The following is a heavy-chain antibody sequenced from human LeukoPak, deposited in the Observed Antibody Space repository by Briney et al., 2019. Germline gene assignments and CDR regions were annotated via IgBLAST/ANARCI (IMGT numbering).Heavy chain of an antibody. CDR1: GFTFNNYG. D-gene: IGHD6-13*01. CDR3: ARGDKQLVFNRNKGGFDP. Sequence: GGSLRLSCAASGFTFNNYGMHWVRQAPGKGLEWVAFIRYDGSNKYYADSVKGRFTISRDNSKNTLYLQMNSLRTEDTAVYYCARGDKQLVFNRNKGGFDPWGQGTLVTVSS. J-gene: IGHJ5*02. CDR2: IRYDGSNK. V-gene: IGHV3-30*02.